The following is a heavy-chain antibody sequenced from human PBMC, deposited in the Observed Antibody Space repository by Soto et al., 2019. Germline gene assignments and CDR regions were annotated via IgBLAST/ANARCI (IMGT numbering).Heavy chain of an antibody. J-gene: IGHJ3*01. CDR1: GFRFWTYS. Sequence: EVKLLESGGGLVQPGESLRLSCAASGFRFWTYSMRWVRQAPGKGLEWVSGISGDGSATSYADSLKGRFTVSRDNSKDTLFLQMNTLRVEDTAVYYCAKTRLYDNNDYHRDGFDVWGPGTAVTVS. D-gene: IGHD5-12*01. CDR2: ISGDGSAT. CDR3: AKTRLYDNNDYHRDGFDV. V-gene: IGHV3-23*01.